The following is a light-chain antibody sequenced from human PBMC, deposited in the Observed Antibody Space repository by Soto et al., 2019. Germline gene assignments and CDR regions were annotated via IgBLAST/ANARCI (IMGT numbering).Light chain of an antibody. V-gene: IGLV1-40*01. CDR1: SSNIGAGYD. CDR3: QSYDSSLSGFYV. Sequence: QSVLTQPPSGSGAPRQRVTISCTGSSSNIGAGYDVHWYQQLPGTAPKLLIYGNSNRPSGVPDRFSGSKSGTSASLDITGLQAEDDADYYCQSYDSSLSGFYVFGTGTKLTVL. J-gene: IGLJ1*01. CDR2: GNS.